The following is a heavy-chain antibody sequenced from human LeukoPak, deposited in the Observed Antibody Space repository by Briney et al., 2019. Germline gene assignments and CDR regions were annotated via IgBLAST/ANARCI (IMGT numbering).Heavy chain of an antibody. J-gene: IGHJ4*02. CDR1: GFTFSSYG. V-gene: IGHV3-33*06. CDR3: AKGNHRIAAAGSYFDY. CDR2: IWYDGSNK. D-gene: IGHD6-13*01. Sequence: GRSLRLSCAASGFTFSSYGMHWVRQAPGKGLEWVAVIWYDGSNKYYADSVKGRFTISRDNSKNTLYLQMNSLRAEDTAVYYCAKGNHRIAAAGSYFDYWGQGTLVTVSS.